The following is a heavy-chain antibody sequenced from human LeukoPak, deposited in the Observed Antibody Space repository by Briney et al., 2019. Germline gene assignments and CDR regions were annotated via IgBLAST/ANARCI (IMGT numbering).Heavy chain of an antibody. V-gene: IGHV3-11*01. CDR3: ARAEDTAMFFDY. Sequence: PGGSLRLSCAASGFTFSDYYMSWLRQAPGKGLEWVSYISSSGSTIYYADSVKGRFTISRDNAKNSLYLQMNSLRAEDTAVYYCARAEDTAMFFDYWGQGTLVTVSS. CDR2: ISSSGSTI. J-gene: IGHJ4*02. CDR1: GFTFSDYY. D-gene: IGHD5-18*01.